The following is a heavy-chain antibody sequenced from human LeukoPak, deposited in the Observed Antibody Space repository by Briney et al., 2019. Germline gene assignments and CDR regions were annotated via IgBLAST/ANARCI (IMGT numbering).Heavy chain of an antibody. CDR3: ARGPESPDCSGGSCGYYYGMDV. V-gene: IGHV4-34*01. CDR2: INHSGST. Sequence: SETLSLTCAVYGGSFSGYYWSWIRQPPGKGLEWIGEINHSGSTNYNPSLKSRVTISVDTSNNQFSLKLSSVTAADTAVYYCARGPESPDCSGGSCGYYYGMDVWGQGTTVTVSS. J-gene: IGHJ6*02. D-gene: IGHD2-15*01. CDR1: GGSFSGYY.